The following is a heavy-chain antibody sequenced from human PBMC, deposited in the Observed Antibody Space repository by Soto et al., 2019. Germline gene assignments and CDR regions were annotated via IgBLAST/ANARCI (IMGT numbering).Heavy chain of an antibody. CDR3: AKGAPVTSYYYYGMDV. Sequence: QVQLVESGGGVVQPGRSLRLSCAASGFTFSSYGMHWVRQAPGKGLEWVAVISYDGSNKYYADSVKGRFTISRDNSKNTLYLQMNSRRAEDTAVYYCAKGAPVTSYYYYGMDVWGQGTTVTVSS. D-gene: IGHD4-17*01. V-gene: IGHV3-30*18. CDR1: GFTFSSYG. CDR2: ISYDGSNK. J-gene: IGHJ6*02.